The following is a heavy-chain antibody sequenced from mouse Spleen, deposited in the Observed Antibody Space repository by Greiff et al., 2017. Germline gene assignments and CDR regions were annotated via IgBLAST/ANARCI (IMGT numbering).Heavy chain of an antibody. Sequence: LVESGPELVKPGASVKISCKASGYSFTDYNMNWVKQSNGKSLEWIGIINSNYGTTTYNQKFKGKATLTVDQSSSIAYMQLNSLTSGDSAVYFCAYGYDIYYTMDYWGQRTSVTVSS. CDR2: INSNYGTT. J-gene: IGHJ4*01. CDR1: GYSFTDYN. CDR3: AYGYDIYYTMDY. V-gene: IGHV1-39*01. D-gene: IGHD2-2*01.